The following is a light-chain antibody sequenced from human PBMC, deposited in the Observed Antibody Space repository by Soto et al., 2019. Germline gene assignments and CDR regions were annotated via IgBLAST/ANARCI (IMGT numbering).Light chain of an antibody. CDR3: SSYTTSRTPYV. V-gene: IGLV2-14*03. CDR1: SSDIGGYNY. CDR2: DVT. Sequence: QSALTQPASVSGSPGQSITISCTGSSSDIGGYNYVSWYQQHPGKAPKLMLYDVTNRPSGVSNRFSGSKSGNTASLTISGLQAEDEADYYCSSYTTSRTPYVFGTGTKVTV. J-gene: IGLJ1*01.